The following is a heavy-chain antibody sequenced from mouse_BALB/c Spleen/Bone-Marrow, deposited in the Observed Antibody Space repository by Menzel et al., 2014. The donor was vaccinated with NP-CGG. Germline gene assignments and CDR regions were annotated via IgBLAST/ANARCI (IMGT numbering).Heavy chain of an antibody. Sequence: EVQLVESGGGLVQPGGSLRLSCATSGFTFTDYCMSWVRQPPGKALEWLGFIRNKANGYTTEYSASVKGRFTISRDNSQSILYLQMNTLRAEDSATYYCARDIGRLLFDYWGQGTTLTVSS. V-gene: IGHV7-3*02. CDR2: IRNKANGYTT. D-gene: IGHD1-2*01. CDR3: ARDIGRLLFDY. CDR1: GFTFTDYC. J-gene: IGHJ2*01.